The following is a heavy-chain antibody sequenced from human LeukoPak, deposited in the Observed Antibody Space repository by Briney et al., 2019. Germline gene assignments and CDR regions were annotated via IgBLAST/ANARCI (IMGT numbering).Heavy chain of an antibody. V-gene: IGHV4-4*07. J-gene: IGHJ6*03. D-gene: IGHD1-26*01. CDR2: IYTSGST. Sequence: SETLSLTCTVSGGSISSYYWSWIRQPAGKGLEWIGRIYTSGSTNYNPSLKSRVTMSVDTSKNQFSLKLSSVTAADTAVYYCAGDIRIVGASYYYYYMDVWGQGTLVTVSS. CDR1: GGSISSYY. CDR3: AGDIRIVGASYYYYYMDV.